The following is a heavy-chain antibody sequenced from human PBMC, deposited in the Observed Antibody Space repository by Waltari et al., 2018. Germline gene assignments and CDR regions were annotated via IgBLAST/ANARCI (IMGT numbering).Heavy chain of an antibody. CDR2: IWYDASNE. Sequence: QVQLVESGGGVVQPGRSRRLPCAASGFTFSTYVMPWVRQAPGKGLEWVAVIWYDASNEDYADSVKGRFTVSRDNSRSTLYLQMNSLRAEDTAVYYCAKDSSGPLDYWGQGTLVTVSS. V-gene: IGHV3-33*06. CDR3: AKDSSGPLDY. CDR1: GFTFSTYV. J-gene: IGHJ4*02. D-gene: IGHD3-22*01.